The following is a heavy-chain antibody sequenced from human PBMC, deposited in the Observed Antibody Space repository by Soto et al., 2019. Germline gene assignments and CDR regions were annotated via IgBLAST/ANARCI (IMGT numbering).Heavy chain of an antibody. CDR1: GYTFTGYY. Sequence: ASVKVSCKASGYTFTGYYMHWVRQAPGQGLEWMGWINPNSGGTNYAQKFQGWVTMTRDTSISTAYMELSRLRSDDTAVYYYARGGTIPYCINGVCRDYYYYYYMDVWGKGTTVTVSS. V-gene: IGHV1-2*04. CDR2: INPNSGGT. CDR3: ARGGTIPYCINGVCRDYYYYYYMDV. J-gene: IGHJ6*03. D-gene: IGHD2-8*01.